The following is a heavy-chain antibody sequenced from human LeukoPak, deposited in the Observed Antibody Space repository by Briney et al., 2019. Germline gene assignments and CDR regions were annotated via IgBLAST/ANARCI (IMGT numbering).Heavy chain of an antibody. CDR3: ARDQSWTTGLDI. V-gene: IGHV6-1*01. Sequence: SQTLSLTCAISGDSVSSNRATWNWIRQSPSRGLEWLGRTYYMSKWYNDYAVSVKSRITINPDTSKNQFSLQLNSVTPEDTAVYFCARDQSWTTGLDIWGQGTMVTVSS. J-gene: IGHJ3*02. CDR1: GDSVSSNRAT. D-gene: IGHD2-8*02. CDR2: TYYMSKWYN.